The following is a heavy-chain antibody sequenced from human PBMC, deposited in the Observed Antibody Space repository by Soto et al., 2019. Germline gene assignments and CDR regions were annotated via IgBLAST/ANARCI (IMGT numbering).Heavy chain of an antibody. CDR2: ISGSGGST. CDR3: AKGPFGYYDFWNWFDP. V-gene: IGHV3-23*01. Sequence: GGSLRLSCAASGFTFSSYAMSWVRQAPGKGLEWVSAISGSGGSTYYADSVKGRFTISRDNSKNTLYLQMNSLRAEDTAVYYCAKGPFGYYDFWNWFDPWGQGTLVTVSS. J-gene: IGHJ5*02. D-gene: IGHD3-3*01. CDR1: GFTFSSYA.